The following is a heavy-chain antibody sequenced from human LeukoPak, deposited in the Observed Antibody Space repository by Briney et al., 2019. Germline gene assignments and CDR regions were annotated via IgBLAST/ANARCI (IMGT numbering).Heavy chain of an antibody. J-gene: IGHJ4*02. CDR3: ASEQSGTRSWYSVDY. D-gene: IGHD6-13*01. V-gene: IGHV3-23*01. CDR1: GLTFSPYA. CDR2: IRPDGDRT. Sequence: GGSLRLSCAASGLTFSPYAITWVRQGPGKGLEWVSAIRPDGDRTYYANSVRGRFTISRDNSKDTVYLQINGLRVEDTAIYYSASEQSGTRSWYSVDYWGQGTLVTVSS.